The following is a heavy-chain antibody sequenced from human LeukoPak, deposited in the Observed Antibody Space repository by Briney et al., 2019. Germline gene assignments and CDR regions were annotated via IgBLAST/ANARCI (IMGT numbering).Heavy chain of an antibody. CDR3: ARARDYDPPAFYYYYMNV. J-gene: IGHJ6*03. CDR1: GVSISSYY. V-gene: IGHV4-59*01. CDR2: IYYSGST. D-gene: IGHD4-17*01. Sequence: PSETLSLTCTVSGVSISSYYWSWIRQPPGKGLEWIGYIYYSGSTHYNPSLKSRVTISVDTSKNQFSLKLSSVTAADTAVYYCARARDYDPPAFYYYYMNVWGKGTTVTVSS.